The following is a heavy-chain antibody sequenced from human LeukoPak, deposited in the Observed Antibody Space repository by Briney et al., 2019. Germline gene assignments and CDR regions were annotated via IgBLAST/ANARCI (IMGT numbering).Heavy chain of an antibody. CDR2: ISAYNGNT. Sequence: VASVKVSCKASGGTFSSYAISWVRQAPGQGLEWMGWISAYNGNTNYAQKLQGRVTMTTDTSTSTAYMELRSLRSDDTAVYYCARGPPYYYDILTGYYVGTRYGMDVWGQGTTVTVSS. J-gene: IGHJ6*02. D-gene: IGHD3-9*01. CDR3: ARGPPYYYDILTGYYVGTRYGMDV. V-gene: IGHV1-18*01. CDR1: GGTFSSYA.